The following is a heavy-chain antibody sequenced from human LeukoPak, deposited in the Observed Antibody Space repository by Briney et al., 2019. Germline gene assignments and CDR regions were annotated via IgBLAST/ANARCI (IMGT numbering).Heavy chain of an antibody. CDR3: VRVHYSSGSLSSWFDP. D-gene: IGHD3-10*01. CDR1: SDSISDYY. Sequence: SETLSLTCTVSSDSISDYYWGWIRQPPEKGLEWIGYISYSGGVTYSPSLKPPVTISLDTSKSQVSLKLSSVTAADTAMYYCVRVHYSSGSLSSWFDPWGRGILVTVSS. J-gene: IGHJ5*02. CDR2: ISYSGGV. V-gene: IGHV4-59*08.